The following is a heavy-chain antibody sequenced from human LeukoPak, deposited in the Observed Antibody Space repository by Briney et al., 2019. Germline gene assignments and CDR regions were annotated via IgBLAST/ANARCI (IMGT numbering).Heavy chain of an antibody. Sequence: SVKVSCKASGGIFSSYAISWVRQAPGQGLEWMGGIIPIFGTANYAQKFQGRVTITADESTTTAYMELSSLRSEDTAVYYCARVSSGWSVFDYWGQGTLVTVSS. V-gene: IGHV1-69*13. CDR2: IIPIFGTA. D-gene: IGHD6-19*01. CDR1: GGIFSSYA. CDR3: ARVSSGWSVFDY. J-gene: IGHJ4*02.